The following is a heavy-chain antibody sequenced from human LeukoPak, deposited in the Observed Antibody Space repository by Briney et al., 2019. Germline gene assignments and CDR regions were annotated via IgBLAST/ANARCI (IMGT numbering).Heavy chain of an antibody. V-gene: IGHV3-21*01. CDR3: ARTALCGGRLTTPGLDY. Sequence: GGSLRLSCAASGFTFSSYNMNWVRQAPGKGLEWVSSISTSGIYIYYADSLKGRFTISRDNAKNSLYLQMNSLRAEDTAVYYCARTALCGGRLTTPGLDYWGQGTLVTVSS. CDR1: GFTFSSYN. D-gene: IGHD2-21*01. CDR2: ISTSGIYI. J-gene: IGHJ4*02.